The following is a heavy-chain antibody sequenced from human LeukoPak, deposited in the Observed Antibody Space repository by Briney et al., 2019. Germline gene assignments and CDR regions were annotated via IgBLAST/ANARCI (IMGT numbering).Heavy chain of an antibody. CDR1: GGSFSGYY. J-gene: IGHJ6*02. V-gene: IGHV4-34*01. CDR3: ARDGTPLDFWSGYYLNYYYYGMDV. D-gene: IGHD3-3*01. Sequence: SETLSLTCAVYGGSFSGYYWSWIRQPPGKGLEWIGEINHSGSTNYNTSLKSRVTMSVDTSKNQFSLKLSSVTAADTAVYYCARDGTPLDFWSGYYLNYYYYGMDVWGQGTTVTVSS. CDR2: INHSGST.